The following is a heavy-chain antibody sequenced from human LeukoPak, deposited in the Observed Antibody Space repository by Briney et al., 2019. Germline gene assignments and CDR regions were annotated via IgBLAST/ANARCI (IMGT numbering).Heavy chain of an antibody. CDR2: IYSGGST. CDR1: GFTVSSNY. CDR3: ARERESYGDYVRGYYYGMDV. Sequence: GGSLRLSCAASGFTVSSNYMSWVRQAPGKGVEWVSVIYSGGSTYYADSVKGRFTISRHNSKNTLYLQMNSLRAEDTAVYYCARERESYGDYVRGYYYGMDVWGQGTTVTVSS. D-gene: IGHD4-17*01. J-gene: IGHJ6*02. V-gene: IGHV3-53*04.